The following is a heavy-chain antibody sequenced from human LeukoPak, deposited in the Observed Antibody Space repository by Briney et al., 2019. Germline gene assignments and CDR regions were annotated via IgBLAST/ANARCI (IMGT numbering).Heavy chain of an antibody. D-gene: IGHD3-22*01. V-gene: IGHV3-23*01. CDR3: ARDLFNYYDSSGYYY. CDR1: GFTFSSYA. CDR2: ISGSGGST. J-gene: IGHJ4*02. Sequence: GGSLRLSCAASGFTFSSYAMSWVRQAPGKGLEWVSAISGSGGSTYYADSVKGRFTISRDNSKNTLYLQMNSLRAEDTAVYYCARDLFNYYDSSGYYYWGQGTLVTVSS.